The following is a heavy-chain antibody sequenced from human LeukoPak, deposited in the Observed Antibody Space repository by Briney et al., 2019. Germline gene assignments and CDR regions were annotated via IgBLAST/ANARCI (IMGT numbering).Heavy chain of an antibody. V-gene: IGHV3-66*01. CDR2: IYSGGST. CDR1: GFTFSSYW. Sequence: PGGSLRLSCAASGFTFSSYWMHWVRQAPGKGLEWVSLIYSGGSTYYADSVKGRFTISRDSSKNTVYLQLNSLRAEDTAVYYCARDGITIFGVYYYGMDVWGQGTTVTVSS. CDR3: ARDGITIFGVYYYGMDV. J-gene: IGHJ6*02. D-gene: IGHD3-3*01.